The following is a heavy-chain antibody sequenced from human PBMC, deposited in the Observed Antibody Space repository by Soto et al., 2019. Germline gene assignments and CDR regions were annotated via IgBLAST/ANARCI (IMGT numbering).Heavy chain of an antibody. V-gene: IGHV4-59*01. CDR2: IYYSGST. D-gene: IGHD3-22*01. CDR1: GGSISSYY. J-gene: IGHJ3*02. Sequence: TSETLSLTCTVSGGSISSYYWSWIRQPPGKGLEWIGYIYYSGSTNYNPSLKSRVTISVDTSKNQFSLKLSSVTAADTAVYYCARADDSSGYYTDAFDIWGQGTMVTVSS. CDR3: ARADDSSGYYTDAFDI.